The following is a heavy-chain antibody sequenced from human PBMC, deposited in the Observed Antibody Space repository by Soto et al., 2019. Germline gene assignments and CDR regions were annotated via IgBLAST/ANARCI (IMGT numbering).Heavy chain of an antibody. CDR2: INANSGGT. D-gene: IGHD6-19*01. Sequence: ASVKVSCKASGYTFSDYYMHWGRQAPGQGLEWMGWINANSGGTTYAQKFQGRVTMTRDTSISTAYMELSRLSSDDTAIYYCARLQIEVAGTNWGQGTLVTVSS. CDR3: ARLQIEVAGTN. J-gene: IGHJ4*02. CDR1: GYTFSDYY. V-gene: IGHV1-2*02.